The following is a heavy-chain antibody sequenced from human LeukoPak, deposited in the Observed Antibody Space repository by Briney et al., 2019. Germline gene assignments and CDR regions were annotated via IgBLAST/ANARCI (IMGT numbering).Heavy chain of an antibody. CDR3: ARLRGGVQLWGD. CDR2: LSHAGTN. J-gene: IGHJ4*02. Sequence: PSETLSLTCTVSGGSITSNSYSWGWIRQPPGKGLQWIVALSHAGTNYYNPSLKSRVTMPVDRSKNQLSLKLTSVTATDTAVYYCARLRGGVQLWGDWGQGTLVTVSS. CDR1: GGSITSNSYS. D-gene: IGHD5-18*01. V-gene: IGHV4-39*01.